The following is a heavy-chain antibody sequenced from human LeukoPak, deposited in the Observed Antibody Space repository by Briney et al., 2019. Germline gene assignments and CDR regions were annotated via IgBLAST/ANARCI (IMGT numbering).Heavy chain of an antibody. V-gene: IGHV4-4*02. D-gene: IGHD5-18*01. CDR3: ARTAGWSYGFDY. CDR2: MSRDGTT. CDR1: GGSISSCTW. J-gene: IGHJ4*02. Sequence: SETLSLTCSVSGGSISSCTWWTWVRQPPGRGLEWIGEMSRDGTTNYNPSLESRVTVSLDETNNQFSLNLCSVTAADAAVYYCARTAGWSYGFDYWGQGTLVTVSS.